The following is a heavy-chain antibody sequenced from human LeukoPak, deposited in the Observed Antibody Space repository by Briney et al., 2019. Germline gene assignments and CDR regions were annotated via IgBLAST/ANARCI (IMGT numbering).Heavy chain of an antibody. CDR2: ISSSSSYI. V-gene: IGHV3-21*01. D-gene: IGHD5-18*01. CDR1: GFTFSSYS. Sequence: GGSLRLSCAASGFTFSSYSMNWVRQAPGKGLEWVSSISSSSSYIYYADSVKGRFTISRDNAKNSLYLQMNSLRAEDTAVYYCARDLAYSYGYVDYYFDYWGQGTLVTASS. CDR3: ARDLAYSYGYVDYYFDY. J-gene: IGHJ4*02.